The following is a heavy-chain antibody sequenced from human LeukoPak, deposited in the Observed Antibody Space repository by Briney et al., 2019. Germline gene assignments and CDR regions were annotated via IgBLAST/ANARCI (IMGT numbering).Heavy chain of an antibody. Sequence: PSETLSLTCTVSGGSISSSSYYWGWIRQPPGKGLEWIGSIYYSGSTYYNPSLKSRVTISVDTSKNQFSLKLSSVTAADTAVYYCASLRRGELYSLGYWGQGTLVTVSS. CDR2: IYYSGST. J-gene: IGHJ4*02. V-gene: IGHV4-39*01. D-gene: IGHD3-16*01. CDR3: ASLRRGELYSLGY. CDR1: GGSISSSSYY.